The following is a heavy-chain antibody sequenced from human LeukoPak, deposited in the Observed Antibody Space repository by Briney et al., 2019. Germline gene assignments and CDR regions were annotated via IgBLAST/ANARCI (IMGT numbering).Heavy chain of an antibody. D-gene: IGHD2-2*01. J-gene: IGHJ4*02. CDR3: AKAGVVVPGAYFDY. CDR1: GFTFSNYG. Sequence: GSLRLSCAASGFTFSNYGMHWVRQAPGKGLEWVAFIRYDGSNKYYADSVKGRLTISRDNSKNTLYLQMNSLRAGDTAVYYCAKAGVVVPGAYFDYWGQGTLVTVSS. V-gene: IGHV3-30*02. CDR2: IRYDGSNK.